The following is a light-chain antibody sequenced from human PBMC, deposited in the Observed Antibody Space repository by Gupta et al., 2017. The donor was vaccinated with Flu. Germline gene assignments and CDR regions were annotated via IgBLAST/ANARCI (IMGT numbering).Light chain of an antibody. CDR2: ENN. J-gene: IGLJ3*02. Sequence: QSALTQPPSVSAAPGQKVTISCSGSTSNIGANYVSWYQQLPGTAPRLLIYENNKRPSGIPDRFSGSKSGTSATLGITELQTGDEADYYCGTWDNSLNFARVFGGGTTLTVL. V-gene: IGLV1-51*02. CDR3: GTWDNSLNFARV. CDR1: TSNIGANY.